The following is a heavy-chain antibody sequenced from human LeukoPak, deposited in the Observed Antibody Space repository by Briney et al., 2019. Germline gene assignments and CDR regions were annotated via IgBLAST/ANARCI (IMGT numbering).Heavy chain of an antibody. CDR1: GFTFDDYA. Sequence: GGSLRLSCAASGFTFDDYAMHWVRQAPGKGLEWVAVISYDGSNKYYADSVKGRFTISRDNSKNTLYLQMNSLRAEDTAVYYCAKSSWFGELSSWGQGTLVTVSS. CDR2: ISYDGSNK. V-gene: IGHV3-30*18. D-gene: IGHD3-10*01. J-gene: IGHJ4*02. CDR3: AKSSWFGELSS.